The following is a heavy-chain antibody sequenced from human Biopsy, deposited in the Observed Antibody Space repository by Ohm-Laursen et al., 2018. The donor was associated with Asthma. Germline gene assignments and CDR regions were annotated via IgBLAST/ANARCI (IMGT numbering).Heavy chain of an antibody. Sequence: TLSLTCTVSGASITTSPSYWSWLRLLPGKGLGWIGCIYYSGETFFNPSLKNPLFMSLDSSKNQFSPKMTSVTVADTAVYFCARNLPGYTYGPFEDWGQGTLVTVSS. V-gene: IGHV4-31*01. CDR3: ARNLPGYTYGPFED. J-gene: IGHJ4*02. D-gene: IGHD5-18*01. CDR2: IYYSGET. CDR1: GASITTSPSY.